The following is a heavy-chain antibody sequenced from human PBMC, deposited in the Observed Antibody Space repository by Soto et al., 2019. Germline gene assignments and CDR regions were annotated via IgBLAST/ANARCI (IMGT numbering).Heavy chain of an antibody. CDR3: ARSSIAARPENY. Sequence: QVPLVQSGAEVKKPGASVKVSCKASGYTFTSYAMHWVRQAPGQRLEWMGWINAGNGNTKYSQKFQGRVTITRDTSASTAYMELSSLRSEDTAVYYCARSSIAARPENYWGQGTLVTVSS. D-gene: IGHD6-6*01. V-gene: IGHV1-3*01. CDR1: GYTFTSYA. CDR2: INAGNGNT. J-gene: IGHJ4*02.